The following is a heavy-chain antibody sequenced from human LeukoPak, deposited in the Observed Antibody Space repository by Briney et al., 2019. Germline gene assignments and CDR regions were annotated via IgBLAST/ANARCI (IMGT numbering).Heavy chain of an antibody. CDR3: ATDREDYDSSGYYLSDAFDI. Sequence: PGGSLRLSCAVSGFTFSGYSMKWVRQAPGKGLEWVSYISSSSATIYHADSVKGRFTVSRDNAKNSLYLQMDSLRVEDTAVYHCATDREDYDSSGYYLSDAFDIWGQGTMVTVSS. CDR1: GFTFSGYS. D-gene: IGHD3-22*01. V-gene: IGHV3-48*01. J-gene: IGHJ3*02. CDR2: ISSSSATI.